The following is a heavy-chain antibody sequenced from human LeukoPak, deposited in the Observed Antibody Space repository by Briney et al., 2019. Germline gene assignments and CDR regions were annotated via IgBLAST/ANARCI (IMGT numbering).Heavy chain of an antibody. Sequence: PGGSLRLSCAASGFTFSNYWMSWVRQAPGKGLEWVANIKQDGSEKYYVDSVKGRLTISRDNAKNSLYLQMNSLRAEDTAVYYCARNSYGELDYWGQGTLVTVSS. CDR1: GFTFSNYW. CDR3: ARNSYGELDY. V-gene: IGHV3-7*01. D-gene: IGHD5-18*01. J-gene: IGHJ4*02. CDR2: IKQDGSEK.